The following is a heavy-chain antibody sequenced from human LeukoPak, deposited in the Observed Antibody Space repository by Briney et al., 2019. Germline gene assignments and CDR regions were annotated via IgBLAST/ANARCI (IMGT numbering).Heavy chain of an antibody. CDR3: ARRAPSYDSSGYYYGTLDY. J-gene: IGHJ4*02. V-gene: IGHV3-48*01. CDR1: GFTFSSYS. CDR2: ITASGTAM. Sequence: PGGSLRLSCAASGFTFSSYSMNWVRQAPGKGLEWVSHITASGTAMFYADSVKGRFTISRDNSKNTLYLQMNSLRAEDTAVYYCARRAPSYDSSGYYYGTLDYWGQGTLVTVSS. D-gene: IGHD3-22*01.